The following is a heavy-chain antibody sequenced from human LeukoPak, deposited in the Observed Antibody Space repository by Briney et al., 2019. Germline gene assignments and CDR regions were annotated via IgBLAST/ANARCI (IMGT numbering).Heavy chain of an antibody. CDR3: ARSSSSIAARPNFDY. D-gene: IGHD6-6*01. J-gene: IGHJ4*02. CDR1: GDSISSSSYY. Sequence: PSETLSLTCTVSGDSISSSSYYWGWVRQPPGKGLEWIGNMFYSGSTYYNPSLKSRVTISVDTSKNEFSLKVTSVTAADTAVYYCARSSSSIAARPNFDYWGQGTLVTVSS. V-gene: IGHV4-39*01. CDR2: MFYSGST.